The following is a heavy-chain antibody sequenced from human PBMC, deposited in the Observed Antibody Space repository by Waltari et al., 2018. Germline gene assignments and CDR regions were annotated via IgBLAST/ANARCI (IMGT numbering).Heavy chain of an antibody. J-gene: IGHJ4*02. CDR1: GGSIRSHY. CDR2: IYYSGST. Sequence: QVQLQESGPGLVKPSETLSLTCTVPGGSIRSHYWPWIRQPPGKGLEWIGYIYYSGSTNYNPSLKSRVTISVDTSKNQFSLKLSSVTAADTAVYYCARRPRGLYYFDYWGQGTLVTVSS. V-gene: IGHV4-59*11. CDR3: ARRPRGLYYFDY.